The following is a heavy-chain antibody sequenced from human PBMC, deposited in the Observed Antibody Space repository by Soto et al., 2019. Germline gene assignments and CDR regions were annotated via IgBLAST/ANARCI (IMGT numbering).Heavy chain of an antibody. D-gene: IGHD2-15*01. Sequence: PGGSLRLSCAASGFTFISYAMSWVRQAPGKGLEWVSVISGGDGSTYYADSVKGRFTISRDNSNNTLYLQMNSLRAEDTAFYYCAKLRSAVVVAATNNWGQGTLVTVSS. CDR3: AKLRSAVVVAATNN. J-gene: IGHJ4*02. CDR2: ISGGDGST. CDR1: GFTFISYA. V-gene: IGHV3-23*01.